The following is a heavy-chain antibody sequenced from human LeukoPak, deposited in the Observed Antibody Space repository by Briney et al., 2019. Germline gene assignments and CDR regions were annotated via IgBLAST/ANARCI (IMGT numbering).Heavy chain of an antibody. J-gene: IGHJ4*02. CDR3: AKSRSGSPNYYFDN. Sequence: GGSLRLSCAASGFTVSSNYMTWVRQAPGKGLEWVSVIYSGGNTYYSGSNTYYADSVKGRFTISRDNSKNTLNPQMNSLRAEDTAVYYCAKSRSGSPNYYFDNWGPGTLVSVSS. CDR2: IYSGGNTYYSGSNT. V-gene: IGHV3-66*01. CDR1: GFTVSSNY. D-gene: IGHD5-12*01.